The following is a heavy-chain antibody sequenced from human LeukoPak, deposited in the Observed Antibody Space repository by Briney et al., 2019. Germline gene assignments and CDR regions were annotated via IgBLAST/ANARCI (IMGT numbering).Heavy chain of an antibody. J-gene: IGHJ3*02. CDR1: GGSFSGYY. D-gene: IGHD3-9*01. CDR3: ARHPAYYDILTGYYFDAFDI. Sequence: SETLSLTCAVYGGSFSGYYWSWIRQPPGKGLEWIGYIYYSGSTNYNPSLKSRVTISVDTSKNQFSLKLSSVTAADTAVYYCARHPAYYDILTGYYFDAFDIWGQGTMVTVSS. CDR2: IYYSGST. V-gene: IGHV4-59*08.